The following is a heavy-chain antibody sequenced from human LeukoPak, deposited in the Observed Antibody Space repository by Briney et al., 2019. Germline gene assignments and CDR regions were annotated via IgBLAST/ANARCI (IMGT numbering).Heavy chain of an antibody. Sequence: SQTLSLTCAISGDSVSSYTAAWNWIRQSPSRGLEWLGRTYYRSSWYHQYGASERGRLIISPDTSMNQVSLQLNSVTPEDTAIYYCVRGGGNFDFWGQGTLVTVSS. CDR2: TYYRSSWYH. CDR1: GDSVSSYTAA. J-gene: IGHJ4*02. V-gene: IGHV6-1*01. CDR3: VRGGGNFDF.